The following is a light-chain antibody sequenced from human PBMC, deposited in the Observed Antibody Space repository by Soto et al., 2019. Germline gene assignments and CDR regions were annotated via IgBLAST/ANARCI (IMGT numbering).Light chain of an antibody. CDR2: AAS. V-gene: IGKV1-39*01. CDR3: QQSYITPQIT. CDR1: QSISNF. Sequence: DIQMTQSPSSLSASVGDRVTITCRASQSISNFLNWYQQKPGKAPKLLIYAASSLESGVPSRFSGGGSGTDFTLTISSLQPEDFATYYCQQSYITPQITFGPGTKVDI. J-gene: IGKJ3*01.